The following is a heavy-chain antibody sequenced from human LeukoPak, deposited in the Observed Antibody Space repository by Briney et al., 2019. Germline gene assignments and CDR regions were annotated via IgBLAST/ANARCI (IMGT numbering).Heavy chain of an antibody. Sequence: PGGSLRLSCAASGFTFSSYDMHWVRQAPGKGLEWVSAIGTAGDTYYPGSVKGRFTISRENAKNSLYLQMNSLRAGDTAVYYCARGQFLRRAAVAADFDYWGQGTLVTVSP. CDR3: ARGQFLRRAAVAADFDY. V-gene: IGHV3-13*01. J-gene: IGHJ4*02. D-gene: IGHD6-19*01. CDR2: IGTAGDT. CDR1: GFTFSSYD.